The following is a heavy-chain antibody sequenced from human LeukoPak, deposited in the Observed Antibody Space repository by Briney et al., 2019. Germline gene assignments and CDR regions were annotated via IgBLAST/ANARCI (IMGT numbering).Heavy chain of an antibody. J-gene: IGHJ1*01. D-gene: IGHD6-19*01. CDR2: ISGSGSDI. Sequence: GGSLRLSCAVSGFTLSTYSMSWVRQAPGKGLEWVSSISGSGSDIYYADSVKGRFTISSDNAKNSLYLQMNSLRAEDTAVYYCARGPGIAVAPLQHWGQGTLVTVSS. V-gene: IGHV3-21*01. CDR3: ARGPGIAVAPLQH. CDR1: GFTLSTYS.